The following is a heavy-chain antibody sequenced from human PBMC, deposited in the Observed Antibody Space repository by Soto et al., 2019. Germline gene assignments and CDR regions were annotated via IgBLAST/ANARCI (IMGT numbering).Heavy chain of an antibody. Sequence: GASVEVSCTASGGTFSSYTIIWVRQAPGQGLEWMGRIIPILGIANYAQKFQGRVTITADKSTSTAYMELSSLRAEDTAVYYCARTLYSYGTDYWGQGTLVTVSS. CDR3: ARTLYSYGTDY. D-gene: IGHD5-18*01. CDR2: IIPILGIA. CDR1: GGTFSSYT. V-gene: IGHV1-69*02. J-gene: IGHJ4*02.